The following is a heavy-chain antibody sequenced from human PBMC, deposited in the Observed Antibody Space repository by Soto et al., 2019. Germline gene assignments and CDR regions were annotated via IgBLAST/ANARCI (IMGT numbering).Heavy chain of an antibody. CDR2: ISSSGSII. CDR3: ARVIYGGWSTIKDYYYYAMDV. Sequence: GGSLRLSCAASGFEFSGYYMTWIRQAPGKGLEWVSYISSSGSIIYYADSVKGRFTISRDNAKNSLYLQMNSLRDEDTGVYYCARVIYGGWSTIKDYYYYAMDVWGQGTTVTVSS. J-gene: IGHJ6*02. D-gene: IGHD5-12*01. CDR1: GFEFSGYY. V-gene: IGHV3-11*04.